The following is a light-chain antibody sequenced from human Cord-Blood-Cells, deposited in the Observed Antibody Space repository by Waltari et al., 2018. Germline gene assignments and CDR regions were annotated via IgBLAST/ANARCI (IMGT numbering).Light chain of an antibody. Sequence: EIVFTQSPATLSLSPGDRAPLSCRASQSVSSYLAWYQQQPGQAPRLLIYDASNRATGIPARFSGSGSGTDFTLTISSLEPEDFAVYYCQQRSNWPITFGQGTRLEIK. V-gene: IGKV3-11*01. J-gene: IGKJ5*01. CDR2: DAS. CDR3: QQRSNWPIT. CDR1: QSVSSY.